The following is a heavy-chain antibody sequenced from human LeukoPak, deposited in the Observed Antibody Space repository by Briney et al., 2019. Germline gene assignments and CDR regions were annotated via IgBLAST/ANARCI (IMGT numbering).Heavy chain of an antibody. V-gene: IGHV1-69*13. CDR1: GGTFSSYA. J-gene: IGHJ4*02. D-gene: IGHD6-13*01. CDR3: AREGQLVPTGDY. Sequence: SVKVSCKASGGTFSSYAISWVRQAPGQGLEWMGGIIPIFGTANYAQKFQGRVMITADESTSTAYMELSSLRSEDTAVYYCAREGQLVPTGDYWGQGTLVTVSS. CDR2: IIPIFGTA.